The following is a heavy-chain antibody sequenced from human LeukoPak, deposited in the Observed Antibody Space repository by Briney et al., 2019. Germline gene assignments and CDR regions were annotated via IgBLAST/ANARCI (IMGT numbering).Heavy chain of an antibody. Sequence: ASVKVSCKASGYTFTSDINWVRQATGQGLEWMGWMNPSSGNTDYAPKFQGRVTMTRGISIRTAYMELSSLRSEDTAVYYCARGAVSRDCSGGSCYHFDIWGQGTMVTVSS. CDR2: MNPSSGNT. CDR3: ARGAVSRDCSGGSCYHFDI. V-gene: IGHV1-8*01. CDR1: GYTFTSD. D-gene: IGHD2-15*01. J-gene: IGHJ3*02.